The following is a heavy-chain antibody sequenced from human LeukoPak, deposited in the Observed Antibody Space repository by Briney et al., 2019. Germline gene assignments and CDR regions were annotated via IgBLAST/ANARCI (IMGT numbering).Heavy chain of an antibody. CDR3: GRFVSGISFDY. CDR2: MAYDGGNK. J-gene: IGHJ4*02. V-gene: IGHV3-33*01. CDR1: GCTFSGNG. D-gene: IGHD1-26*01. Sequence: QPGGPLRLSCAASGCTFSGNGMHWFREATGNRLVWVALMAYDGGNKYYADSVKGRFTISRDNSKTTLDLQMNRLRAEAPAVYSCGRFVSGISFDYWGQGTLVSVSS.